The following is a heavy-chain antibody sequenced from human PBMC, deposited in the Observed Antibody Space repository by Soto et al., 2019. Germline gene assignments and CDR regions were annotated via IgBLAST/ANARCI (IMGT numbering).Heavy chain of an antibody. CDR3: ARVLRDVLSDRYYWYFDL. CDR2: IHYIGTS. D-gene: IGHD3-16*02. Sequence: QVQLQESGPGLVKPSQTLSLTCTVSGASISSGGYYWGWLRQHPGKALERIGFIHYIGTSYYTPSLESRITLSVDTSKIHFSLNLTSVTAADTAVYYCARVLRDVLSDRYYWYFDLWGRGTLVTVSS. V-gene: IGHV4-31*03. J-gene: IGHJ2*01. CDR1: GASISSGGYY.